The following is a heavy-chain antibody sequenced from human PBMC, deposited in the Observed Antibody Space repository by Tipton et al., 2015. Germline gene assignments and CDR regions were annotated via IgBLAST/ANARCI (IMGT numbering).Heavy chain of an antibody. V-gene: IGHV5-51*01. Sequence: QLVQSGGEVKKPGESLKISCKVSGYTFSNHWIGWVRQMPGKGLEWVGIIHPSDSETKYSPSFQGQVTISADKSISTAYLQWSSLKASDTAMYYCARLGLDTSWWVDYWGQGTLVTVSS. CDR1: GYTFSNHW. D-gene: IGHD2-8*02. J-gene: IGHJ4*02. CDR3: ARLGLDTSWWVDY. CDR2: IHPSDSET.